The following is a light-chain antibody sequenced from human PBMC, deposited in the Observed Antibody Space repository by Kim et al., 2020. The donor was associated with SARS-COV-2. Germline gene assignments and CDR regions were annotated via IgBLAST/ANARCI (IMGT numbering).Light chain of an antibody. CDR3: GTWDSSLSAVV. J-gene: IGLJ2*01. Sequence: GHNDTISVSGNSSNMVNHYESWYQRLPGTGPKLHIYDNKRRPSGIPDRFSGSKSGASDTLGITGLQTGDEADYYCGTWDSSLSAVVFGGGTQLTVL. CDR2: DNK. CDR1: SSNMVNHY. V-gene: IGLV1-51*01.